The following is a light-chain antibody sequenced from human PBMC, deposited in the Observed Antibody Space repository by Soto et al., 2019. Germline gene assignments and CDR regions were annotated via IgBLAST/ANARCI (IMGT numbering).Light chain of an antibody. J-gene: IGKJ4*01. CDR2: DAY. V-gene: IGKV1-33*01. Sequence: DIQMTQSPSTYSGSVGETFTITCRASQDISNYLNWYQQKPGKAPKLLIYDAYTLETGVPSRFSGSGSGNHITFTISSLQPEDIASYYCQQYDNLPLNFGRGTKVDIK. CDR3: QQYDNLPLN. CDR1: QDISNY.